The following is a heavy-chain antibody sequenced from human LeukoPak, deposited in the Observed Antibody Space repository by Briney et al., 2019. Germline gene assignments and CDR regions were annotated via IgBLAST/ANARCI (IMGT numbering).Heavy chain of an antibody. J-gene: IGHJ4*02. V-gene: IGHV3-30*02. D-gene: IGHD2-2*01. CDR1: GFTFSNYG. Sequence: GGSLRLSCAASGFTFSNYGMHWVRQAPGKGLEWVAFIRYDGSTKFYADSVKGRFTISRDNSENTLYLQMNSLRAEDTAVYYCAKDLPAAYFDYWGQGTLVTVSS. CDR2: IRYDGSTK. CDR3: AKDLPAAYFDY.